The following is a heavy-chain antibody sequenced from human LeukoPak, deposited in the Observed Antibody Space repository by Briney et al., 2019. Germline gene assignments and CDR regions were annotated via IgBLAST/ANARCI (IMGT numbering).Heavy chain of an antibody. CDR3: ADTDWNDDAFDI. V-gene: IGHV1-69*04. CDR1: GGTFSSYA. CDR2: IIPILGIA. D-gene: IGHD1-1*01. Sequence: SVKVSCKASGGTFSSYAICWVRQAPGQGLEWVGRIIPILGIANYAQKLQGGVTMTTDTSTSTAYMELRSLRSDDTAVYYCADTDWNDDAFDIWGQGTMVTVSS. J-gene: IGHJ3*02.